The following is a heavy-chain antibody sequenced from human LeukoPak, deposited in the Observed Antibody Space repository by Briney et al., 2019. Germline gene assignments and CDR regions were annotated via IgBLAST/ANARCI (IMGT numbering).Heavy chain of an antibody. D-gene: IGHD2-2*01. Sequence: GASVKVSCKASGYTFTGYYMHWVRQAPGQGLEWMGWINPNSGGANYAQKFQGRVTMTRDTSISTAYMELSRLRSDDTAVYYCARIVVPAANVDYWGQGTLVTVSS. CDR1: GYTFTGYY. CDR3: ARIVVPAANVDY. J-gene: IGHJ4*02. CDR2: INPNSGGA. V-gene: IGHV1-2*02.